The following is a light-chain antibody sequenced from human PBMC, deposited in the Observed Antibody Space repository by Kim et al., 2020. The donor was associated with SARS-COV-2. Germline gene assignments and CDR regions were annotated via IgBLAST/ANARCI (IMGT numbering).Light chain of an antibody. CDR2: KAS. Sequence: DIQMTQSPSTLSASVGYRVTITCRASQSVSIWLAWYEQKPGKAPKLLIYKASILESGVPSRFSGSGSGTEFSLTISSLQPDDFATYYCQQYKTEPWTFGQGTKVEI. J-gene: IGKJ1*01. CDR1: QSVSIW. CDR3: QQYKTEPWT. V-gene: IGKV1-5*03.